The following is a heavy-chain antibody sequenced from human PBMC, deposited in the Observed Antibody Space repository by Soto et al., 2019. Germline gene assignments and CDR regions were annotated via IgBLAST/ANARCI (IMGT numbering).Heavy chain of an antibody. CDR3: ARRANYYDSSGPHPFDY. V-gene: IGHV4-30-4*01. CDR2: IYYSGCT. D-gene: IGHD3-22*01. Sequence: PSETLSLTCTVSGGSISSGDYYWSWIRQPPGKGLEWIGYIYYSGCTYYNPSLKSRVTISVDTSKHQFSLKLRSVTAADTAVYYCARRANYYDSSGPHPFDYWGQGTLVTVS. CDR1: GGSISSGDYY. J-gene: IGHJ4*02.